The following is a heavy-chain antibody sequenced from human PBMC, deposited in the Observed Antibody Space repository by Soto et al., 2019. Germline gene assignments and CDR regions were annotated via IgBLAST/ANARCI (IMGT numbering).Heavy chain of an antibody. CDR3: ARADWNYFLNEYYGMDV. D-gene: IGHD1-7*01. CDR1: GFTVSSNY. CDR2: IYSGGST. Sequence: GGSLRLSCAASGFTVSSNYMSWVRQAPGKGLEWVSVIYSGGSTYYADSVKGRFTISRDNSKNTLYLQMNSLRAEDTAVYYCARADWNYFLNEYYGMDVWGQGTTVTVSS. V-gene: IGHV3-53*01. J-gene: IGHJ6*02.